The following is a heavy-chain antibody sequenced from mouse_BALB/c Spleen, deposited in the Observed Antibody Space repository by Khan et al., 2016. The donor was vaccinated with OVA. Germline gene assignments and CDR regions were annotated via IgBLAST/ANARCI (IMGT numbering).Heavy chain of an antibody. Sequence: VQLVESGPGLVAPSQSLSITCTVSGFSLTDYAVSWIRQPPGKGLEWLGVIWVSGSKYYNSVLKPRLSISKDNSKSQVFLKMNSLQTDDTAMYFCARDPPCYSMDYWGQGTSVTVSS. CDR2: IWVSGSK. V-gene: IGHV2-6-5*01. J-gene: IGHJ4*01. CDR1: GFSLTDYA. CDR3: ARDPPCYSMDY.